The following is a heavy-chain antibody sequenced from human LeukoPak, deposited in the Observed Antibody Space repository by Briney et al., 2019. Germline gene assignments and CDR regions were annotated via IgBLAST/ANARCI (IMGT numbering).Heavy chain of an antibody. CDR1: GFIFSNYW. D-gene: IGHD3-10*01. Sequence: GGPLRLSCAASGFIFSNYWMTWVRQAPGKGLEWVASIKQDGSEKYYVDSVKGRFTFSRDNAKNSLYLQMDSLRAEDTAIYYCARDKSAGADTGSSFYYWGQGALVTVSS. CDR3: ARDKSAGADTGSSFYY. V-gene: IGHV3-7*03. J-gene: IGHJ4*02. CDR2: IKQDGSEK.